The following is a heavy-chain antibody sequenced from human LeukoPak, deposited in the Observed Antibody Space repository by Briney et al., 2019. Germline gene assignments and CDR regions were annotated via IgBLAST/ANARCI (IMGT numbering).Heavy chain of an antibody. J-gene: IGHJ5*02. V-gene: IGHV4-59*01. D-gene: IGHD3-22*01. CDR2: IYYSGST. CDR3: ARAGDYDSSGYYYEWFDP. CDR1: GGSISSYY. Sequence: TSETLSLTCTVSGGSISSYYWSWIRQPPGKGLKWIGYIYYSGSTNYNPSLKSRVTISVDTSKNQFSLKLSSVTAADTAVYYCARAGDYDSSGYYYEWFDPWGQGTLVTVSS.